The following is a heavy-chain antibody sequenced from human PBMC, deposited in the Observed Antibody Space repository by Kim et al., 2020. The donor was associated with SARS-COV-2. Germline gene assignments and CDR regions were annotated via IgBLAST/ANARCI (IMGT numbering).Heavy chain of an antibody. D-gene: IGHD5-18*01. CDR1: GASVGSFY. V-gene: IGHV4-59*02. CDR3: PRGIRGYKGNFD. CDR2: IHHSGDT. J-gene: IGHJ4*02. Sequence: SETLSLTCSVSGASVGSFYWSWIRQTPGKGLEWIGYIHHSGDTNYNPSLNSRVTISLDMAKNNFSLTLNSVTAADTATYYCPRGIRGYKGNFDWSPGTLV.